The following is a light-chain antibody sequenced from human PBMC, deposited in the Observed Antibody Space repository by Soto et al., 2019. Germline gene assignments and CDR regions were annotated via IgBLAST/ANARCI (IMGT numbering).Light chain of an antibody. CDR1: QDINKY. J-gene: IGKJ4*01. V-gene: IGKV1-12*01. CDR2: AAS. CDR3: QQTKGFPLT. Sequence: DIQMTQSPSSLSASEGDRVTITCRASQDINKYLAWYQQIPGKAPKLLIFAASTLQSGIPSRFSASGSGTDFTLTVGGLQPEDAATYYCQQTKGFPLTFGGATKVEIK.